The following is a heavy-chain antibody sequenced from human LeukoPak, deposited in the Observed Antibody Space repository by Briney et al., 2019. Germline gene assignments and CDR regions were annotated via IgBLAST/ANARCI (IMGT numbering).Heavy chain of an antibody. Sequence: GGSLRLSCAASGFTFSSYSMNWVRQAPGKGLEWVSSISSSSYIYYADSVKGRFTISRDNAKNSLYLQMNSLRAEDTAVYYCAREDDQYSSSWYRFDYWGQGTLVTVSS. CDR1: GFTFSSYS. J-gene: IGHJ4*02. CDR3: AREDDQYSSSWYRFDY. D-gene: IGHD6-13*01. V-gene: IGHV3-21*01. CDR2: ISSSSYI.